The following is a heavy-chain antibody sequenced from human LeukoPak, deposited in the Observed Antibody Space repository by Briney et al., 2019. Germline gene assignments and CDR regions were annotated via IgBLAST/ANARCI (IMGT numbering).Heavy chain of an antibody. V-gene: IGHV3-7*01. CDR2: IKQDGSEK. CDR1: GFTFSSYW. J-gene: IGHJ4*02. Sequence: PGGSLRLSCAASGFTFSSYWMSWVRQAPGKGLEWVANIKQDGSEKYYVDSVQDRFTISRDNAKNSLYLQMNSLRAEDTAVYYCARDRYYYGSGSEGDYWGQGTLVTVSS. D-gene: IGHD3-10*01. CDR3: ARDRYYYGSGSEGDY.